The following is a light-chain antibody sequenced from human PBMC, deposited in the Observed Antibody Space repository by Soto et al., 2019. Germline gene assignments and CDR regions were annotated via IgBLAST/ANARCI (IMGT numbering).Light chain of an antibody. J-gene: IGKJ1*01. CDR2: GAS. V-gene: IGKV3-15*01. CDR3: QQYNIWPRT. Sequence: EIVMTQSPATLSVSPGGRATLSCRASQSISDTLAWYQQKPGQAPRLLIYGASTRATGIPARFSGSGSGTEFTLTISSLQSEDFALYYCQQYNIWPRTFGQGTKVDIK. CDR1: QSISDT.